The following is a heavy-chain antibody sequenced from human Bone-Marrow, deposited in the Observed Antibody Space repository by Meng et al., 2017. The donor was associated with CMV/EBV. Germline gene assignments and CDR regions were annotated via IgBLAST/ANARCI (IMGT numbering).Heavy chain of an antibody. D-gene: IGHD2-8*01. V-gene: IGHV3-7*04. CDR3: VGAYFERYCFNGECYNFHYYYGMDV. CDR1: GITFSRYW. J-gene: IGHJ6*02. CDR2: INQDGSEK. Sequence: GESLKTSCAAAGITFSRYWMSWGRQPPGKGLALVANINQDGSEKYYLGSVKGRFTISRDDAKNSLCLQMNSLRAEDTAVYYCVGAYFERYCFNGECYNFHYYYGMDVWGQGTTVTVSS.